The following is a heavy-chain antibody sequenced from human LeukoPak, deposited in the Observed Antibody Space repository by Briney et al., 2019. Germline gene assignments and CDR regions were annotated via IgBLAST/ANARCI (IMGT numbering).Heavy chain of an antibody. D-gene: IGHD2-15*01. CDR3: ARVVCSGGSCYSGSSDY. Sequence: PSETLSLTCTVSGYSISSGYYWSWIRQPPGKGLEWIGEINHSGSTNYNPSLKSRVTISVDTSKNQFSLKLSSVTAADTAVYYCARVVCSGGSCYSGSSDYWGQGTLVTVSS. CDR2: INHSGST. CDR1: GYSISSGYY. J-gene: IGHJ4*02. V-gene: IGHV4-38-2*02.